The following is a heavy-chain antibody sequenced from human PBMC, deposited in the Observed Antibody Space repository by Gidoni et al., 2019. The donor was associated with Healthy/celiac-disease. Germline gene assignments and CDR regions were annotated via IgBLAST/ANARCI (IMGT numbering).Heavy chain of an antibody. V-gene: IGHV1-69*01. CDR2: IIPIFGTA. CDR1: GGTFSPSA. Sequence: QVQLVQSGAEVKKPGSSVTISCKASGGTFSPSAISWVRQAPGQGLEWMGGIIPIFGTANYAQKFQGRVTITADESTSTAYMELSSLRSEDTAVYYCARGGSTVVTPGRWFDPWGQGTLVTVSS. D-gene: IGHD4-17*01. CDR3: ARGGSTVVTPGRWFDP. J-gene: IGHJ5*02.